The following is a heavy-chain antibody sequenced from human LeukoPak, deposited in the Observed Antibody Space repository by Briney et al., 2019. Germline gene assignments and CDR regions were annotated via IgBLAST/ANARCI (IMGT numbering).Heavy chain of an antibody. CDR2: ISSSGSTI. V-gene: IGHV3-48*03. CDR1: GFTFSSYE. D-gene: IGHD1-26*01. CDR3: ARDRGSRYYFDY. Sequence: GGSLRLXCAASGFTFSSYEMNWGRQAPGKGLEWVSYISSSGSTIYYADSVKGRFTISRDNAKNSLYLQMNSLRAEDTAVYYCARDRGSRYYFDYWGQGTLVTVSS. J-gene: IGHJ4*02.